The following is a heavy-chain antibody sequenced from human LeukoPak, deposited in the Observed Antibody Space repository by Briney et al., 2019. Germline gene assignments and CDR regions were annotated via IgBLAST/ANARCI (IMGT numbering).Heavy chain of an antibody. CDR3: ARGALGYGADLFDI. J-gene: IGHJ3*02. D-gene: IGHD4-17*01. CDR1: GYTFTDYY. CDR2: INPNTGGR. V-gene: IGHV1-2*02. Sequence: GASVKVSCKTSGYTFTDYYFHWVRQAPGQGLEWIGWINPNTGGRGYAQKFQGRVTMTRDTSISAAYMELSSLRSDDTAVYYCARGALGYGADLFDIWGQGTMVTGSS.